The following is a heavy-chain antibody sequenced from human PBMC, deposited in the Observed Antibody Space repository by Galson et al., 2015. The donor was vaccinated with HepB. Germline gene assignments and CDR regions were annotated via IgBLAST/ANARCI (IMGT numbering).Heavy chain of an antibody. CDR3: WVHYDFFGEVGV. CDR1: GYTLTELP. CDR2: FDPEDGET. D-gene: IGHD3-3*01. J-gene: IGHJ6*04. V-gene: IGHV1-24*01. Sequence: SVKVSCKVSGYTLTELPMHWLRKAPGNGLEGTGGFDPEDGETIYEQKFQGRVTMTDDTSTDTVNMELSSPRAEDTAVYYCWVHYDFFGEVGVWGKGTTVTVSS.